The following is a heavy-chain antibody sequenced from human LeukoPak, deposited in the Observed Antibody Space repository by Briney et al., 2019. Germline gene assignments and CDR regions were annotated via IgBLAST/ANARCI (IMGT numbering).Heavy chain of an antibody. V-gene: IGHV4-59*11. CDR2: IYYSGST. J-gene: IGHJ4*02. CDR3: ARGERYSSSWEIDY. Sequence: SETLSLTCTVSGGSISSHYWSWIRQPPGKGLEWIGYIYYSGSTNYNPSLKSRVTISVDTSKNQFSLKLSSVTAADTAVYYCARGERYSSSWEIDYWGQGTLVTVSS. CDR1: GGSISSHY. D-gene: IGHD6-13*01.